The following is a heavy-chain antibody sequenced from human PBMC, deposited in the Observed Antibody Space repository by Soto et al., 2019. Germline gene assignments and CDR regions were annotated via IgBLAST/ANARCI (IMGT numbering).Heavy chain of an antibody. D-gene: IGHD1-26*01. V-gene: IGHV3-74*01. J-gene: IGHJ5*02. CDR2: INSDGSTT. CDR3: ANFLVGAS. Sequence: XGSLRLSCAASGFTFISYWMHWVRQAPGKGLVWVSRINSDGSTTTYADSVKGRFTISRDNAKNTLYLQMNSLRVDDTAVYYCANFLVGASWGQGTLVTVSS. CDR1: GFTFISYW.